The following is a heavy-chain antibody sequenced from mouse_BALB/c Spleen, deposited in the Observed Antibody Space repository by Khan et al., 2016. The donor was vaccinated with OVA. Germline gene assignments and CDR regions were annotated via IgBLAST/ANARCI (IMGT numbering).Heavy chain of an antibody. V-gene: IGHV9-3-1*01. CDR2: INTYIGEP. CDR1: GYTFTNYG. J-gene: IGHJ3*01. D-gene: IGHD2-1*01. Sequence: QIQLVQSGPELKKPGETVKISCRASGYTFTNYGMNWVKQAPGQGLKWMGWINTYIGEPTYADDFKGRFAFSLDTSASTAYLQINNLKNEDTATYFCARSNGNNWFAYWGQGTLVTVSA. CDR3: ARSNGNNWFAY.